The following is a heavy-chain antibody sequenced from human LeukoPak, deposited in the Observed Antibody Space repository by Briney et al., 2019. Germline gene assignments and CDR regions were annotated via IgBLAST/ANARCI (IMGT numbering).Heavy chain of an antibody. Sequence: ASVKVSCKASGYTFTGYYMHGVRQAAGQGLKWMGWINPNSGGTNYAQKFQGRVTMTRDTSISTAYMELSRLRSDDTAVYYCARVRVYSSRLNWFDPWGQGTLVTVSS. CDR3: ARVRVYSSRLNWFDP. J-gene: IGHJ5*02. D-gene: IGHD6-13*01. CDR1: GYTFTGYY. CDR2: INPNSGGT. V-gene: IGHV1-2*02.